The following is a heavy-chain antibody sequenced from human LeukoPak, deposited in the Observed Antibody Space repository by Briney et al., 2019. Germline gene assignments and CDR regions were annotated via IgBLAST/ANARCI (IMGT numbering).Heavy chain of an antibody. V-gene: IGHV3-30-3*01. CDR2: ISYDGSNK. Sequence: GGSLRVSCAASGFTFSSYAMHWVRQAPGKGLEWVAVISYDGSNKYYADSVKGRFTISRDNSKNTLYLQMNSLRAEDTAVYYCARAPDGFDYWGQGTLVTVSS. CDR1: GFTFSSYA. CDR3: ARAPDGFDY. D-gene: IGHD1-14*01. J-gene: IGHJ4*02.